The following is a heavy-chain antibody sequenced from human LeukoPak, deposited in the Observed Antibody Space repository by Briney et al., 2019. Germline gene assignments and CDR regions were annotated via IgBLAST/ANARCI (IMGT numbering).Heavy chain of an antibody. D-gene: IGHD2-8*02. CDR2: INHSGST. CDR1: GGSFSGYY. J-gene: IGHJ4*02. V-gene: IGHV4-34*01. CDR3: ARGVRLVPFDF. Sequence: PSETLSLTCAVYGGSFSGYYWSWLRQPPGKGLEWIGEINHSGSTNYNPSLKSRVTISVDTSKNQFSLELSSVTAADTAVYYCARGVRLVPFDFWGQGTLVTVSS.